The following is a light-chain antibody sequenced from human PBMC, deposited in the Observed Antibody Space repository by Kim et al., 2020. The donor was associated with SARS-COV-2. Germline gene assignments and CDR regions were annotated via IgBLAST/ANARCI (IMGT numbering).Light chain of an antibody. Sequence: GQSMTISCAGTRSGVGGFNLVSWYQQRPGKAPKLLIYEGSKRPSGVSNRFSGSKSGNTASLTISGLQAEDEADYYCCSYAGSSTYVFGTGTKVTIL. CDR2: EGS. CDR3: CSYAGSSTYV. V-gene: IGLV2-23*01. CDR1: RSGVGGFNL. J-gene: IGLJ1*01.